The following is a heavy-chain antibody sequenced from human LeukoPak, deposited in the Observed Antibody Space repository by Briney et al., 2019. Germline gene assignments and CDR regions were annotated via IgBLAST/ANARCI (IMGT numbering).Heavy chain of an antibody. D-gene: IGHD3-22*01. CDR1: VGSISSSAW. Sequence: SGTLSLTCTVSVGSISSSAWLSWVRQPPGKGLEWIGYIDDSGSTNYNPSLKTRVTISVDTSKNQFSLKLRSVTAADTAVYYCARAGYYDSSGYYHFDYWGQGTLVTVSS. V-gene: IGHV4-4*02. CDR3: ARAGYYDSSGYYHFDY. CDR2: IDDSGST. J-gene: IGHJ4*02.